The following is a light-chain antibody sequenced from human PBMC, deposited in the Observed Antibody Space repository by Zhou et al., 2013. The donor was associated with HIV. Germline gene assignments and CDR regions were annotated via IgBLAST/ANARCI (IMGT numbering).Light chain of an antibody. CDR1: QDITNS. J-gene: IGKJ1*01. CDR2: GAS. CDR3: QKYNKAPRT. Sequence: DIQMTQSPSSLSASVGDRVTITCRASQDITNSLAWYQQKPGKVPNLLIYGASTLHSGVPSRFRGSRSGTTFTLTISGLQPEDFATYYCQKYNKAPRTFGQGTKVEVK. V-gene: IGKV1-27*01.